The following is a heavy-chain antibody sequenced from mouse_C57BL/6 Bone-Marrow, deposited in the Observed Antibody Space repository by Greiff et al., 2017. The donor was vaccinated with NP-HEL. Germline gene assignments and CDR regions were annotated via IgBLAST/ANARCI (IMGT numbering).Heavy chain of an antibody. V-gene: IGHV5-4*01. Sequence: EVKVVESGGGLVKPGGSLKLSCAASGFTFSSYAMSWVRQTPEKRLEWVATISDGGSYTYYPDNVKGRFTISRDNAKNNLYLQMSHLKSEDTAMYYCAREQWLLPYFDYWGQGTTLTVSS. D-gene: IGHD2-3*01. J-gene: IGHJ2*01. CDR2: ISDGGSYT. CDR1: GFTFSSYA. CDR3: AREQWLLPYFDY.